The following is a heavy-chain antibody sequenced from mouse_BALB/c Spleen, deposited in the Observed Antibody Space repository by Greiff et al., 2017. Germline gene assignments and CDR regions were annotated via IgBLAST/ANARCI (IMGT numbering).Heavy chain of an antibody. D-gene: IGHD2-14*01. V-gene: IGHV5-6-3*01. CDR2: INSNGGST. Sequence: EVHLVESGGGLVQPGGSLKLSCAASGFTFSSYGMSWVRQTPDKRLELVATINSNGGSTYYPDSVKGRFTISRDNAKNTLYLQMSSLKSEDTAMYYCARAYYRHAMDYWGQGTSVTVSS. CDR1: GFTFSSYG. J-gene: IGHJ4*01. CDR3: ARAYYRHAMDY.